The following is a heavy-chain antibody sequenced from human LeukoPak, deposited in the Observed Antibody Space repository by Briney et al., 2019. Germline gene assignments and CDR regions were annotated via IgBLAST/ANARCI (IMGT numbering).Heavy chain of an antibody. V-gene: IGHV3-23*01. CDR1: GFPFSSYA. CDR2: ISGSGGST. D-gene: IGHD2-2*01. Sequence: GGSLRLSCPASGFPFSSYAMSWVRQAPGKGLEWVSAISGSGGSTYYADSVKGRFTISRDNSKNTLYLQMNSLRAEDTAIYYCAKPGVPSSRHSAFDIWGQGTMVTVSS. J-gene: IGHJ3*02. CDR3: AKPGVPSSRHSAFDI.